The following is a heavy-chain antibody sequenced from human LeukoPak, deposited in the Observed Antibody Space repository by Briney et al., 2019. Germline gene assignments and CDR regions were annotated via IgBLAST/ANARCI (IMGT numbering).Heavy chain of an antibody. CDR3: AKQNNFDTSGLDY. V-gene: IGHV3-30*04. J-gene: IGHJ4*02. CDR1: GFIFSGNS. D-gene: IGHD3-22*01. Sequence: PGGSLRLSCAASGFIFSGNSMHWVRQAPGKGLGCVAVISYDGSNKYYADSVRGRFTISRDTSKNTLYLQMNSLRAEDTALYYCAKQNNFDTSGLDYGGQGTLVTVSS. CDR2: ISYDGSNK.